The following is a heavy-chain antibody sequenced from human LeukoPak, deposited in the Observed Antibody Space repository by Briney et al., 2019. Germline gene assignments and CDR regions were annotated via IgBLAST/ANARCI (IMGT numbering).Heavy chain of an antibody. CDR3: ARVATLNWNYYDY. J-gene: IGHJ4*02. V-gene: IGHV3-30-3*01. D-gene: IGHD1-1*01. Sequence: GRSLRLSCAASGFTFSSYAMHWVRQAPGKGLEWVAVISYDGSNKYYADSVKGRFTISRDNSKNTLYLQMNSLRAEDTAVYYCARVATLNWNYYDYWGQGTLVTVSS. CDR2: ISYDGSNK. CDR1: GFTFSSYA.